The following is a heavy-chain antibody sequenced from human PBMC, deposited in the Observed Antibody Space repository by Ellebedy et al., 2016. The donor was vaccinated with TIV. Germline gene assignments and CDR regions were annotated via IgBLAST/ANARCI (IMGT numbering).Heavy chain of an antibody. CDR1: GFSLSTSGMC. D-gene: IGHD4-23*01. Sequence: SGPTLVKPTQTLTLTCTFSGFSLSTSGMCVSWIRQPPGKALEWLARIDWDDDKYYSTSLKTRLTIPKDTSKNQVVLTMTNMDPVDTATYYCARIINYGGNSAHPLDAFDIWGQGTMVTVSS. CDR3: ARIINYGGNSAHPLDAFDI. V-gene: IGHV2-70*11. CDR2: IDWDDDK. J-gene: IGHJ3*02.